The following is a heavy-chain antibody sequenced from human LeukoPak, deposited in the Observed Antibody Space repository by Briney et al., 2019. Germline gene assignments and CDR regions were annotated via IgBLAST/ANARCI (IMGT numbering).Heavy chain of an antibody. Sequence: GGSLRLSCAGSGFIFNNYAMHWVRQPPGKGLEWVSGISWNSGSIDYADSVKGRFTISRDNAKNPLYLQMNSLRVEDTAFYYCAKDNRRHYTSGPNPDSLHWGQGALVTVSS. J-gene: IGHJ4*02. D-gene: IGHD6-19*01. CDR3: AKDNRRHYTSGPNPDSLH. CDR1: GFIFNNYA. CDR2: ISWNSGSI. V-gene: IGHV3-9*01.